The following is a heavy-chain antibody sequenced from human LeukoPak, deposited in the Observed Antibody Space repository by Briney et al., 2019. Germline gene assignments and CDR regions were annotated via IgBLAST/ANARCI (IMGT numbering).Heavy chain of an antibody. Sequence: GVSLRLSCAASGFTVKDNFMSWVRQAPGKGLEWVSVLYSGGATYYADSVKGRFTISRDNSKNIVFLQMNDLRTEDTAFYYCTRDSANYHFAYWGQGALVTVSS. D-gene: IGHD4/OR15-4a*01. CDR1: GFTVKDNF. J-gene: IGHJ4*02. CDR3: TRDSANYHFAY. CDR2: LYSGGAT. V-gene: IGHV3-66*01.